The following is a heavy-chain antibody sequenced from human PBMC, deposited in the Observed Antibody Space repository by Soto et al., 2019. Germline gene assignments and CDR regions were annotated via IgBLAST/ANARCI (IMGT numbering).Heavy chain of an antibody. CDR2: ISGYNGNT. Sequence: QVRLLQAGSEVKKLGASVKVSCKSSDNTFTHYGINWVRQAPGQGLEWMGWISGYNGNTKYAQKFQDRVTMTADTSTRTAFMEGRSLTSDDTGVYFCAATGGNYFGLDVWGKGTKVTVSS. J-gene: IGHJ6*04. D-gene: IGHD2-8*02. CDR1: DNTFTHYG. V-gene: IGHV1-18*01. CDR3: AATGGNYFGLDV.